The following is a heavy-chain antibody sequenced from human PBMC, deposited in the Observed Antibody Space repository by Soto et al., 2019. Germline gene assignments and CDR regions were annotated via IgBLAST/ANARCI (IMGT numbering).Heavy chain of an antibody. J-gene: IGHJ4*02. Sequence: QVQLVESGGGVVQPGRSLRLSCAASGFTFSSYGMHWVRQAPGKGLEWVAVISYDGSNKYYADSVKGRFTISRDNSKNTLYLQMNSLRAEDKAVYYCAKDLVIAAAGTEGDYWGQGTLVTVSS. CDR3: AKDLVIAAAGTEGDY. D-gene: IGHD6-13*01. CDR1: GFTFSSYG. V-gene: IGHV3-30*18. CDR2: ISYDGSNK.